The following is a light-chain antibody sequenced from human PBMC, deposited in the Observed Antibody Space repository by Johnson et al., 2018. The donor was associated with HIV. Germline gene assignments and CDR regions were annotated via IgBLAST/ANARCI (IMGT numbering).Light chain of an antibody. CDR2: DNN. J-gene: IGLJ1*01. Sequence: QSVLTQPPSVSADPGQKVTISCSGSSSNIGNNYVSWYQQLPGTAPKLLIYDNNKRPSGIPDRFSGYKSGTSATLGITGLQTGDEADYYCGTWDSSLSAGVFGTGTKVTVL. CDR3: GTWDSSLSAGV. CDR1: SSNIGNNY. V-gene: IGLV1-51*01.